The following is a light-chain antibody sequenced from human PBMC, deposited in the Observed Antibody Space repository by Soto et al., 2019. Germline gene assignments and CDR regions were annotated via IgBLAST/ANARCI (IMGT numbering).Light chain of an antibody. CDR2: AAS. CDR1: QGVSAY. J-gene: IGKJ2*01. CDR3: QQSYKTPHT. V-gene: IGKV1-39*01. Sequence: DIQMTPSPYSLYASVGDRVTITCRASQGVSAYLLWYQQRQGTAPKLLIYAASNLLSGVTSRFSGSRSGTNFTLTISSLQSEDFATYYCQQSYKTPHTFGQGTKLETK.